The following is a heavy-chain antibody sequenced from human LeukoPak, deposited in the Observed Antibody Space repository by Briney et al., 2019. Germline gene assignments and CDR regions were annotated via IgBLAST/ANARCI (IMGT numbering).Heavy chain of an antibody. V-gene: IGHV1-2*02. CDR3: AIPASAVADLGYYFDY. CDR1: GYTVTGYY. D-gene: IGHD6-19*01. Sequence: GASVTVSCKASGYTVTGYYIHWVRQAPGQGLEWMGWITPNSDDTDYAQKFQGRVSMTRDTSISTAYMELSRLRPDDTAVYYCAIPASAVADLGYYFDYWGQGTLVTVSS. J-gene: IGHJ4*02. CDR2: ITPNSDDT.